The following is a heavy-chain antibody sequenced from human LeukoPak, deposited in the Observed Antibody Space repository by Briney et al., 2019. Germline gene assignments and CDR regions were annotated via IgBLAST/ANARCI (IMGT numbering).Heavy chain of an antibody. D-gene: IGHD1-26*01. CDR2: ISYDGSNK. CDR1: GFTFSSYG. CDR3: ARDQGTQIFWSSGSDWAPHYDAFDI. Sequence: GGSLRLSCAASGFTFSSYGMHWVRQAPGKGLEWVAVISYDGSNKYYADSVKGRFTISRDNSKNTLYLQMNSLRAEDTAVYYCARDQGTQIFWSSGSDWAPHYDAFDIWGQGTMVTVSS. V-gene: IGHV3-30*03. J-gene: IGHJ3*02.